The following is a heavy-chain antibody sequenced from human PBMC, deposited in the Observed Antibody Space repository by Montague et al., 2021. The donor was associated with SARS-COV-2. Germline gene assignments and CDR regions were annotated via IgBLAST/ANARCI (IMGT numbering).Heavy chain of an antibody. CDR2: IYDGGAV. Sequence: SETLSLTCTVSGGSITGYYWSWLRQSPGKGLEWIAYIYDGGAVNYNPSLGSRVTISTDTSKNQSSLKVNSVTAADTAVYYCVRDHPYGGPRGAYDIWGQGTVVTVSS. V-gene: IGHV4-59*01. J-gene: IGHJ3*02. CDR3: VRDHPYGGPRGAYDI. CDR1: GGSITGYY. D-gene: IGHD4-23*01.